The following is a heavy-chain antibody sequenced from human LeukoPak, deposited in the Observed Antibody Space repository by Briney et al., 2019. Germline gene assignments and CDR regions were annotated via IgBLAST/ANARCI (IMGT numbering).Heavy chain of an antibody. CDR2: IRSKAYGGTT. D-gene: IGHD4-17*01. CDR3: TRANYGDYGLNWFDP. Sequence: GESLKISCTASGFTFGDYAMSWFRQAPGKGLEWVGFIRSKAYGGTTEYAASVKGRFTISRDDSKSIAYLQMNSLKTEDTAVYYCTRANYGDYGLNWFDPWGQETLVSVSS. V-gene: IGHV3-49*03. J-gene: IGHJ5*02. CDR1: GFTFGDYA.